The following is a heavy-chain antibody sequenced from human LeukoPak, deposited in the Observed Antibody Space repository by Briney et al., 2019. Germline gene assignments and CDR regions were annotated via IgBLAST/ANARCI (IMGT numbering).Heavy chain of an antibody. J-gene: IGHJ4*02. CDR3: ARSDILTGYYDY. Sequence: HHGGSLRLSCAASGFTFSSYWMSWVRQAPGKGLEWVANIKQDGSEKYYVDSVKGRFTISRDNSMNTLYLQMNSLRFDDTSVYYCARSDILTGYYDYWGQGTLVTVSS. CDR2: IKQDGSEK. D-gene: IGHD3-9*01. V-gene: IGHV3-7*01. CDR1: GFTFSSYW.